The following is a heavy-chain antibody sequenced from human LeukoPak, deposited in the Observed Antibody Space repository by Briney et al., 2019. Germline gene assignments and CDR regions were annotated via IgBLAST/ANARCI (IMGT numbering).Heavy chain of an antibody. D-gene: IGHD3-22*01. CDR2: VYPGDSDT. V-gene: IGHV5-51*01. CDR3: ARTVGGDSRDAFDI. Sequence: GESLKISCKGSGYSFTSYWIGWVRQMPGKGLEWVGIVYPGDSDTRYSPSFQGQVTISGDKSINTAYLQWSSLQASDTAMYYCARTVGGDSRDAFDIWGQGTMVAASS. J-gene: IGHJ3*02. CDR1: GYSFTSYW.